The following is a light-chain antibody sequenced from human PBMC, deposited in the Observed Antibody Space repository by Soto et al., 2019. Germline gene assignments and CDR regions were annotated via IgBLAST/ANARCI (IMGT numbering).Light chain of an antibody. CDR3: EQYDSTPPT. Sequence: EIVLTQSPGTLSLSPGDRATLSCRASQSVNSNYLAWYQRKPGQAPRLLIYGASNRATDIPYRFSASGSGTDITLTSTRLEAEDFAVYYCEQYDSTPPTFGQGTKVEVK. J-gene: IGKJ1*01. CDR1: QSVNSNY. V-gene: IGKV3-20*01. CDR2: GAS.